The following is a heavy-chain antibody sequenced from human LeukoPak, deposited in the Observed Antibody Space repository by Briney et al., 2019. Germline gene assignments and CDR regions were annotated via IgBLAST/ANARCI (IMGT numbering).Heavy chain of an antibody. V-gene: IGHV1-18*01. Sequence: ASVKVSCKASGYTFTSYGISWVRQAAGQGLEWMGWISAYDGNTNYAQKLQGRVTMTTDTSTSTAYMELRSLRSDDPAVYSCASDQRTGYYKLADYSGQGTLVTVSS. CDR3: ASDQRTGYYKLADY. D-gene: IGHD3-9*01. CDR2: ISAYDGNT. CDR1: GYTFTSYG. J-gene: IGHJ4*02.